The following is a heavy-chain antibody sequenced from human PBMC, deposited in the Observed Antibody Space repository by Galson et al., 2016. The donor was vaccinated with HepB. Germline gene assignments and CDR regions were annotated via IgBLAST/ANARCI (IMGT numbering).Heavy chain of an antibody. CDR3: ARVNWNYAAYYFDY. J-gene: IGHJ4*02. D-gene: IGHD1-7*01. CDR2: ISHDENDK. V-gene: IGHV3-30-3*01. CDR1: GFPFSTYT. Sequence: SLRLSCAASGFPFSTYTMNWVRQAPGEGLEWVAFISHDENDKLYAESVKGRFTIARDNSRNTLYLQMNSLRAEDTAVYYCARVNWNYAAYYFDYWGQGTLVTVSS.